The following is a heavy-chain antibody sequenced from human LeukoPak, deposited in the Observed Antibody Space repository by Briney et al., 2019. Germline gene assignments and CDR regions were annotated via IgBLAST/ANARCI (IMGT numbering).Heavy chain of an antibody. CDR2: MNPNSGNT. V-gene: IGHV1-8*01. CDR3: AKDGVPTIYYGSGSYYFSN. J-gene: IGHJ4*02. CDR1: GYTFTSYD. Sequence: ASVKVSCKASGYTFTSYDINWVRQATGQGLEWMGWMNPNSGNTGYAQKFQGRVTMTRNTSISTAYMELSSLRAEDTAVYYCAKDGVPTIYYGSGSYYFSNWGQGTLVTVSS. D-gene: IGHD3-10*01.